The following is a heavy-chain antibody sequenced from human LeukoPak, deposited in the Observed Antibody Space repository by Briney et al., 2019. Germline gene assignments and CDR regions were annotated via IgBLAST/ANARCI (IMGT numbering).Heavy chain of an antibody. CDR1: GGSFSGYY. Sequence: PSETLSLTCAVYGGSFSGYYWSWIRQPPGKGLEWNERFYTSGSTNYNPSLKSRVTISVDTSKNQFSLKLSSVTAADTAVYYCARGRDGYNFLNRGEYYYFDYWGQGTLVTVSS. D-gene: IGHD5-24*01. CDR3: ARGRDGYNFLNRGEYYYFDY. J-gene: IGHJ4*02. V-gene: IGHV4-4*08. CDR2: FYTSGST.